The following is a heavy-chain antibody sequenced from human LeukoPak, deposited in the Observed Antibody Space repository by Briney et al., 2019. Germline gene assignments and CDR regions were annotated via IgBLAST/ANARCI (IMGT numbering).Heavy chain of an antibody. CDR1: GFTFSSYS. Sequence: GGSLRLSCAASGFTFSSYSMNWVRQAPGKGLEWVSSISSSSSYIYYADSVKGRFTISRDNAKNSLYLQMNSLRAEDTALYYCAKDVGSGDSSSYYYFDYWGQGTLVTVSS. J-gene: IGHJ4*02. CDR2: ISSSSSYI. D-gene: IGHD6-13*01. CDR3: AKDVGSGDSSSYYYFDY. V-gene: IGHV3-21*04.